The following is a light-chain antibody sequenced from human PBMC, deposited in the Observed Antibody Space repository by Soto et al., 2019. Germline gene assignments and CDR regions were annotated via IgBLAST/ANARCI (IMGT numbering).Light chain of an antibody. Sequence: QSVLTQPPSVSGAPGQRVTISCTGSSSNIGAGYDVHWYQQLPGTAPKLLIYGNSNRPSGVPDRFSGSKSGTSASLAITGLQAEDEADYYCQSYDSSSYVVFGGGTKVTVL. V-gene: IGLV1-40*01. CDR2: GNS. CDR1: SSNIGAGYD. CDR3: QSYDSSSYVV. J-gene: IGLJ2*01.